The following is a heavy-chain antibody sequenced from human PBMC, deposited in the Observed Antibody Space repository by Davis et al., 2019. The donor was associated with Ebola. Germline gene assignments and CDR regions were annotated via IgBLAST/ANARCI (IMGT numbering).Heavy chain of an antibody. CDR2: ITSDGGDI. CDR1: GFTFSSYE. Sequence: GGSLRLSCAASGFTFSSYEMNWVRQAPGKGLEWVSRITSDGGDIYYADSVKGRFTISRDNAKDSLYLQMNSLRAEDSAVYYCVRGIYGSNNYGMDVWGQGTTVTVSS. J-gene: IGHJ6*02. D-gene: IGHD4-23*01. V-gene: IGHV3-48*03. CDR3: VRGIYGSNNYGMDV.